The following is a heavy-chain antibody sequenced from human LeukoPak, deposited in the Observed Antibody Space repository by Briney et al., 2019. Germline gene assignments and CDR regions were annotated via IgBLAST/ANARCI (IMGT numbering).Heavy chain of an antibody. J-gene: IGHJ3*02. D-gene: IGHD1-7*01. V-gene: IGHV3-7*01. Sequence: GGSLRLSCAASGLSVSGYWLTWVRQAPGKGLEWVANIKQDGSGKNYVDSVKGRFTISRDNADNSLYLEMTNLRVEDTAVYYCARDIGTGTTNAFDIWGQGTMVTVSS. CDR3: ARDIGTGTTNAFDI. CDR1: GLSVSGYW. CDR2: IKQDGSGK.